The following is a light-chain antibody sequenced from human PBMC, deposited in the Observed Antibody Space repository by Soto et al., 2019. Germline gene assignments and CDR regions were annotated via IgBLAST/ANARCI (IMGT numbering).Light chain of an antibody. J-gene: IGLJ1*01. Sequence: QSVLTQPASVSGSPGQSIAISCPGTSSDVGSSNLLSWYQQYPGKAPKLIIYEGNRRPSGISGRFSGSMSGNTASLTISGLQAEDEAEYYCCSFARAYTSYVFGTGTKVTVL. V-gene: IGLV2-23*01. CDR3: CSFARAYTSYV. CDR2: EGN. CDR1: SSDVGSSNL.